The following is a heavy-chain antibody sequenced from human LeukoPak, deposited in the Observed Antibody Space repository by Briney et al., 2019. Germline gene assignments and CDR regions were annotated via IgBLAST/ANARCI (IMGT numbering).Heavy chain of an antibody. CDR3: VKDFSSPYPPVDFQH. CDR2: ISYDGSNK. Sequence: SGGSLRLSCAASGFTFSSYAMHWVRQAPGKGLEWVAVISYDGSNKYYADSVKGRFTISRDNSKNTLYLQMNSLRVEVMARYYCVKDFSSPYPPVDFQHWGRGTLVTVSS. J-gene: IGHJ1*01. V-gene: IGHV3-30*04. D-gene: IGHD1-14*01. CDR1: GFTFSSYA.